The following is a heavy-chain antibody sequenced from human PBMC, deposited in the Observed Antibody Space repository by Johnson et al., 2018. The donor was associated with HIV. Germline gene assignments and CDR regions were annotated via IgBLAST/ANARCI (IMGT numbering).Heavy chain of an antibody. J-gene: IGHJ3*02. CDR2: ISYDGSNK. CDR3: ARENSSGYHDAFDI. CDR1: GFTFSSYA. Sequence: QLVESGGGVVQPGRSLRLSCAASGFTFSSYAMHWVRQAPCKGLEWVAVISYDGSNKYYADSVKGRFTISRDNSKNTLYLQMNSLRAEDTAVYYCARENSSGYHDAFDIWGQGTLVTVSS. D-gene: IGHD3-22*01. V-gene: IGHV3-30-3*01.